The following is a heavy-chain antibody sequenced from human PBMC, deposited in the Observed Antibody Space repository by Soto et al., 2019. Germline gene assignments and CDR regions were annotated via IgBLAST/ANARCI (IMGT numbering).Heavy chain of an antibody. CDR2: IRRSGDRT. Sequence: PGGSLRLSCAASGFSFSSFAMNWVRQAPGKGLEWVSNIRRSGDRTFYADSVKGRFTISRDNSKSTLYLQMNSLRAEDTAVYYCARDAYGSGSYYAYYFDYWGQGTLVTVSS. CDR3: ARDAYGSGSYYAYYFDY. J-gene: IGHJ4*02. CDR1: GFSFSSFA. V-gene: IGHV3-23*01. D-gene: IGHD3-10*01.